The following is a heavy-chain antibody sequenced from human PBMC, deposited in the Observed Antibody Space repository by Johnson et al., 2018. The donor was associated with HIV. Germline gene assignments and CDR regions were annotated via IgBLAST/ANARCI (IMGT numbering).Heavy chain of an antibody. CDR1: GFTFSSYG. Sequence: QVLLVESGGGVVQPGGSLRLSCAASGFTFSSYGMHWVRQAPGKGLEWVAVISYDGSNKYYADSVKGRFTISRDNSKNTLYLQMNSLRAEDTAVYYCAKDLNYGSGPVDIWGQGTTVTVSS. CDR3: AKDLNYGSGPVDI. J-gene: IGHJ3*02. V-gene: IGHV3-33*05. CDR2: ISYDGSNK. D-gene: IGHD3-10*01.